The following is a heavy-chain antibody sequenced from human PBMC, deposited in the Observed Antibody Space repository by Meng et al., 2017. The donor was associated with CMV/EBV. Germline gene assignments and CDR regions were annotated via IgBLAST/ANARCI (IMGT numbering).Heavy chain of an antibody. CDR1: GGTRSSYT. CDR3: ARDRYQLLGSVGRVNLFDP. Sequence: SVKVSCKASGGTRSSYTISWGRQAPGQGLEWMGGIIPIFGTANYAQKFQGRVTINTDESTSTAYMELSSLRSEDTAVYYGARDRYQLLGSVGRVNLFDPWGQGTLVTVSS. CDR2: IIPIFGTA. J-gene: IGHJ5*02. V-gene: IGHV1-69*05. D-gene: IGHD2-2*01.